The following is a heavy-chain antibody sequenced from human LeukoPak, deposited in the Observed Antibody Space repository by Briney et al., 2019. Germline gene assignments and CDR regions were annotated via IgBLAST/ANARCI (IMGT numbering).Heavy chain of an antibody. Sequence: GGSLRLSCAASGFTFSSYWMHWVRQAPGKGLVWVSRISSDGSRTSYADSVKGRFTISRDNAKNTMYLQMNSLRAEDTAVYYCARGKGWTDYWGQGTLVTVSS. D-gene: IGHD6-19*01. J-gene: IGHJ4*02. CDR1: GFTFSSYW. CDR2: ISSDGSRT. CDR3: ARGKGWTDY. V-gene: IGHV3-74*01.